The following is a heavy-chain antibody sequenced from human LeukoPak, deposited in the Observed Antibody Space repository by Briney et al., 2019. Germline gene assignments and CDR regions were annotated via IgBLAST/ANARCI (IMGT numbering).Heavy chain of an antibody. CDR2: IGTVGDT. CDR3: ARVAKERVGGVYYFDY. V-gene: IGHV3-13*01. CDR1: GFTFSDYD. Sequence: GGSLRLSCAASGFTFSDYDMHWVRQATGKGLEWVSAIGTVGDTYYTGSVKGRFTIHSENAKNSLYLQMNSLRAGDTAVYYCARVAKERVGGVYYFDYWRQGTLVTVSS. D-gene: IGHD1-1*01. J-gene: IGHJ4*02.